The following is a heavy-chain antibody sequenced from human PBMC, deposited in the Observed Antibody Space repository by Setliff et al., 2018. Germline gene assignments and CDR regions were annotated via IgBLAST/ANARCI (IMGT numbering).Heavy chain of an antibody. CDR2: IYYSGST. CDR1: GGSISSSSYY. CDR3: ARVGGYYYYYYGMDV. J-gene: IGHJ6*02. V-gene: IGHV4-39*07. Sequence: ASETLSLTCTVSGGSISSSSYYWGWIRQPPGKGLEWIGSIYYSGSTYYNPSLKSPVTISVDTSKNQFSLKLSSVTAADTAVYYCARVGGYYYYYYGMDVWGQGTTVTVSS.